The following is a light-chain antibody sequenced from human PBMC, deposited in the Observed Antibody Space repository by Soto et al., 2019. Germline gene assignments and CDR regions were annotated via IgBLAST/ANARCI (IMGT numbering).Light chain of an antibody. CDR3: QQYDNSPWT. Sequence: ENVLTQSPGTLSLSPGERATLSCRASQSVSSSYLAWYQQKPGQAPRLLIYGASSRATGIPDRFSGSGSGTDFTLTISRLEPEDFAVYHCQQYDNSPWTFGQGTKVEIE. J-gene: IGKJ1*01. V-gene: IGKV3-20*01. CDR1: QSVSSSY. CDR2: GAS.